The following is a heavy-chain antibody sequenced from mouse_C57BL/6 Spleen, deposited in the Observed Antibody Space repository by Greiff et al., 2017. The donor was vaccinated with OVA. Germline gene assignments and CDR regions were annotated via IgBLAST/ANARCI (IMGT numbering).Heavy chain of an antibody. CDR2: ISDGGSYT. V-gene: IGHV5-4*01. J-gene: IGHJ4*01. Sequence: EVMLVESGGGLVKPGGSLKLSCAASGFTFSSYAMSWVRQTPEKRLEWVATISDGGSYTYYPDNVKGRFTISRDNAKNNLYLQMSHLKSEDTAMYYCARDLEYYYAMDYWGQGTSVTVSS. CDR1: GFTFSSYA. CDR3: ARDLEYYYAMDY. D-gene: IGHD5-1*01.